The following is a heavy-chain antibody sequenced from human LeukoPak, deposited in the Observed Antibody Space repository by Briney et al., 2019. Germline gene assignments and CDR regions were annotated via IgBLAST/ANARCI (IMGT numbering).Heavy chain of an antibody. CDR2: INQSGST. CDR1: GGTFSGYY. J-gene: IGHJ4*02. Sequence: AETLSLTCAVYGGTFSGYYWSWIRQPPGKGLEWVGEINQSGSTDYNPSLKSRVTISVDTPKHQLSLKLRSVPAADTAVYYCARVWGIRGYSGYDLVRGYFDYWGQGTLVTVSS. V-gene: IGHV4-34*01. CDR3: ARVWGIRGYSGYDLVRGYFDY. D-gene: IGHD5-12*01.